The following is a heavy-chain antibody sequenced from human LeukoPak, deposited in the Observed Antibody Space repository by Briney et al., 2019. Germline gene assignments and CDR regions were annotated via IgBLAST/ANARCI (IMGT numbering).Heavy chain of an antibody. D-gene: IGHD5-24*01. CDR2: IYYSGST. V-gene: IGHV4-38-2*02. CDR3: ARDRWLNYFDY. J-gene: IGHJ4*02. Sequence: SETLSLTCTVSGYSISSGYYWGWIRQPPGKGLEWIGSIYYSGSTYYNPSLKSRVTISVDTSKNQFSLKLSSVTAADTAVYYCARDRWLNYFDYWGQGTLVTVSS. CDR1: GYSISSGYY.